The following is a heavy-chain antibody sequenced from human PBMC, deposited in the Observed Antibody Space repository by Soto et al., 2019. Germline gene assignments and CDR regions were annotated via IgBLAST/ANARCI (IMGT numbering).Heavy chain of an antibody. CDR1: GLTLRSYA. D-gene: IGHD3-16*01. CDR2: ISGRSAVP. CDR3: AKGGPITGGFDP. Sequence: EGQLLQSGGDLVLPGGSLRLSCAGSGLTLRSYAMTWIRQTPEKGLEWVSTISGRSAVPSYADSVNGRFAVSRDNSQNTVDLQMHCLSPDDTVTYYCAKGGPITGGFDPWGQGSLVTGSS. J-gene: IGHJ5*02. V-gene: IGHV3-23*01.